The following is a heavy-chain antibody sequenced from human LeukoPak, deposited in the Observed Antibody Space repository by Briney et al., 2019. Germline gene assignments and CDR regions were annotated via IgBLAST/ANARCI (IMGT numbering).Heavy chain of an antibody. Sequence: ASVKVSCKASGNSISNYAVSWVRQAPGQGLEWMGWINTNTGNPTYAQGFTGRFVFSLDTSVSTAYLQISSLKAEDTAVYYCARPIYYYDSSGYYYWGQGTLVTVSS. D-gene: IGHD3-22*01. CDR3: ARPIYYYDSSGYYY. CDR2: INTNTGNP. V-gene: IGHV7-4-1*02. J-gene: IGHJ4*02. CDR1: GNSISNYA.